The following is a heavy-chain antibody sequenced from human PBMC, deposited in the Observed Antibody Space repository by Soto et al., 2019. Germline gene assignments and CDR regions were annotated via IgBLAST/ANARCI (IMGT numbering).Heavy chain of an antibody. CDR1: GFTFSSYA. D-gene: IGHD3-10*01. J-gene: IGHJ6*02. CDR2: ISGSGGST. Sequence: GGSLRLSCAASGFTFSSYAMSWVRQAPGKGLEWVSAISGSGGSTYYADSVKGRFTISRDNSKNTLYLQMNSLRAEDTAVYYCARWMVRGVRDLYYYYGMDVWGQGTTVTVSS. V-gene: IGHV3-23*01. CDR3: ARWMVRGVRDLYYYYGMDV.